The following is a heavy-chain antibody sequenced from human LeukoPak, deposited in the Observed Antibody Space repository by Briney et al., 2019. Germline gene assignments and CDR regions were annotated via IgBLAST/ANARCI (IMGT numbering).Heavy chain of an antibody. CDR2: ISSSGSTI. D-gene: IGHD2-8*01. CDR1: GFTSSDYY. Sequence: PRGSLRLSSAASGFTSSDYYMSWIPQAPRKGLERVSYISSSGSTIYYADSVKGRFTISRENAKNSLYLQMNSLRAEDTAVYYCARGASVSYYFDYWGQGTLVTVSS. J-gene: IGHJ4*02. CDR3: ARGASVSYYFDY. V-gene: IGHV3-11*01.